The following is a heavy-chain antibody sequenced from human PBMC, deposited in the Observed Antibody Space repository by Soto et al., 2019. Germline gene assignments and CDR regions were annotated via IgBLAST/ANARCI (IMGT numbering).Heavy chain of an antibody. J-gene: IGHJ6*02. D-gene: IGHD6-13*01. CDR3: AVGRVAATPYHYYSGMDV. CDR2: ISGGVDST. Sequence: PVGSLRLSCAASGFTFNRYAFHWVRQAPGKGLEWVSAISGGVDSTFYADSVKGRFTISRDNSKNIQYLQMNNLRAEDTAIYYCAVGRVAATPYHYYSGMDVWGQGTTVTVSS. CDR1: GFTFNRYA. V-gene: IGHV3-23*01.